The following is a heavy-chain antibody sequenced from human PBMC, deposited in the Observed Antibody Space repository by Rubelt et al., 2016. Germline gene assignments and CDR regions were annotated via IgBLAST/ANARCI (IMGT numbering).Heavy chain of an antibody. Sequence: QVQLVESGGGVVQPGRSLRLSRAASGFTFSSYTIHWVRQAPGKGLEWVAVISFDGISKYYADSVKGRFTDARDNPRNTLWLQMSSLRDDDTAVYYCGRDDYWGQGTLVTVSS. J-gene: IGHJ4*02. CDR3: GRDDY. CDR1: GFTFSSYT. CDR2: ISFDGISK. V-gene: IGHV3-30*04.